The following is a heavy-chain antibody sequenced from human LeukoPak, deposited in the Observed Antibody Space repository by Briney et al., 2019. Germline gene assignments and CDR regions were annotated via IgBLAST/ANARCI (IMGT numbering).Heavy chain of an antibody. J-gene: IGHJ6*03. Sequence: ASVKVSYKASGYTFTSCYMHWVRQAPGQGLEWMGIINPSGGSTSYAQKFQGRVTMTRDMSTSTVYMELSSLRSEDTAVYYCARDSRHIQFYYPYYYYMDVWGKGTTVTVSS. D-gene: IGHD5-24*01. V-gene: IGHV1-46*01. CDR3: ARDSRHIQFYYPYYYYMDV. CDR2: INPSGGST. CDR1: GYTFTSCY.